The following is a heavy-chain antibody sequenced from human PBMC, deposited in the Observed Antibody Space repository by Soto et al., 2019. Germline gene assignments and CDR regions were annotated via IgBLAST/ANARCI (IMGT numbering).Heavy chain of an antibody. CDR1: GYTFTHYG. V-gene: IGHV1-18*01. D-gene: IGHD2-15*01. Sequence: QVQLVQSGAEVKKPGASVKVSCRASGYTFTHYGITWVRQAPGQGLEWLGWINPDNGGKHTVQRLQDRHTLTTDRSTTTAYMELRSLIYDDTAVYYWAKDLDEGCRYWYFDLWGRGTLVTVSS. J-gene: IGHJ2*01. CDR2: INPDNGGK. CDR3: AKDLDEGCRYWYFDL.